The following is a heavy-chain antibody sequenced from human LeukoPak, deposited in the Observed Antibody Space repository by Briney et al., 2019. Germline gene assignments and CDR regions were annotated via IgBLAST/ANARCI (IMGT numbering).Heavy chain of an antibody. V-gene: IGHV1-46*01. Sequence: ASVKVSCKASGYTLTSYYMHWVRQAPGQGLEWMGVINPSGGSTSYAQNFQGRVTMTRDTSTSTVYMELSSLRSEDTAVYYCARVRQQLVDYWGQGTLVAVSS. J-gene: IGHJ4*02. CDR3: ARVRQQLVDY. D-gene: IGHD6-13*01. CDR1: GYTLTSYY. CDR2: INPSGGST.